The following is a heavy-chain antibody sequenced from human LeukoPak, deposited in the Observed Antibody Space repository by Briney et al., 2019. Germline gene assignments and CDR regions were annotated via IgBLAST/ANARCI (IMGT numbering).Heavy chain of an antibody. D-gene: IGHD6-19*01. V-gene: IGHV4-39*01. CDR2: IYYSGST. CDR3: ARIIAVGPFDY. J-gene: IGHJ4*02. CDR1: GGSISSSSYY. Sequence: SETLSLTCTVSGGSISSSSYYWGWIRQPPGKGLEWIGSIYYSGSTYYNPSLKSRVTISVDTSKNQFSLKLSSVTAADTAVYYCARIIAVGPFDYWGQGTLVAVSS.